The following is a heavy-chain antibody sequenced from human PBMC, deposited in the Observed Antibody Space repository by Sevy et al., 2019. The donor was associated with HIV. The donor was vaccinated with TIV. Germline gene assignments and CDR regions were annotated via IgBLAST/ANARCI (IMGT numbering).Heavy chain of an antibody. Sequence: PSETLSLTCNVSGDSISGYYWSWIRQPPGKGLEWIGYIYYTRSTNYNPSLKSRVTISKDTSKNQVSLKLSSVIVADTAVYYCARGRPDYYYGMDVWGQGTTVTVSS. V-gene: IGHV4-59*01. J-gene: IGHJ6*02. CDR2: IYYTRST. CDR3: ARGRPDYYYGMDV. CDR1: GDSISGYY.